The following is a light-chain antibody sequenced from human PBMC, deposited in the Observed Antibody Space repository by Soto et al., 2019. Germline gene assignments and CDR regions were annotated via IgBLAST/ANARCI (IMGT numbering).Light chain of an antibody. V-gene: IGKV1-39*01. J-gene: IGKJ2*01. Sequence: DIQMTQSPSSLSASVGDRVTMTCRASQSITTRLNWYQQHPGKVPRLLLHDAFTLEDGIPSRFSGRGSETDFSLTISNLQPEDFATYYCQQSLSIPYTFGQGTKLDVK. CDR3: QQSLSIPYT. CDR2: DAF. CDR1: QSITTR.